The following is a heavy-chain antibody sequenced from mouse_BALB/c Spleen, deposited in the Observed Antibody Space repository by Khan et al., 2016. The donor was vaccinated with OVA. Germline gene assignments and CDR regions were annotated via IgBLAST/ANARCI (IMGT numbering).Heavy chain of an antibody. Sequence: QVRLQQSGAELVKPGASVKLSCKTSGYTFTSYWIQWVKQRPGQGLGWIGQIFPGTGTTYYNENFKGKATLTVDTSSNTAYMQFNSLTSEDSAVYFGARGYFGNYEFAYWGQGTLVTVSP. J-gene: IGHJ3*01. CDR2: IFPGTGTT. CDR1: GYTFTSYW. V-gene: IGHV1S132*01. CDR3: ARGYFGNYEFAY. D-gene: IGHD2-1*01.